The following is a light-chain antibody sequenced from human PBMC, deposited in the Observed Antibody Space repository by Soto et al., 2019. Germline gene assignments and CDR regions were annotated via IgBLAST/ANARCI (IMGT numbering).Light chain of an antibody. CDR1: QSLLHSNGYNY. Sequence: DIVMTQSPLSLPVTPGEPASISCRSSQSLLHSNGYNYLDWYLQKPGQSPQLLIYLGSNRASGVPDRFSGSGSGTDFTLKISRVEAEDVGVYYCMQALQTPWKFGQGTNVEIK. CDR2: LGS. CDR3: MQALQTPWK. J-gene: IGKJ1*01. V-gene: IGKV2-28*01.